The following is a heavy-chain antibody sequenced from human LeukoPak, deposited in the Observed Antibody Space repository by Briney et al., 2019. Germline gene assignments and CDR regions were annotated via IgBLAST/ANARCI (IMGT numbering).Heavy chain of an antibody. D-gene: IGHD2-8*01. Sequence: PGGSLRLSCAASGFTFSSYAMSWVRQAPGEGLEWVSAISGSGGSTYYADSVKGRFTISRDNSKNTLYLQMNSLRAEDTAVYYCAKDLVVLMVYAIVDDYWGQGTLVTVSS. CDR3: AKDLVVLMVYAIVDDY. J-gene: IGHJ4*02. CDR1: GFTFSSYA. V-gene: IGHV3-23*01. CDR2: ISGSGGST.